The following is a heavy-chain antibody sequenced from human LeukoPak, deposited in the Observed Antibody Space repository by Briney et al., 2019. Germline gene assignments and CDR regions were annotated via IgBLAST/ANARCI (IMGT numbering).Heavy chain of an antibody. V-gene: IGHV3-23*01. J-gene: IGHJ3*02. Sequence: QPGGSLRLSCVASGFTFSSYAISWVRQAPGKGLEWVSAISGSGGSTYYADSVKGRFTISRDNSKNTLSLQMNSLRAEDTAVYYCAKEVYYDSSGYYHDAFDIWGQGTMVTVSS. CDR3: AKEVYYDSSGYYHDAFDI. CDR2: ISGSGGST. D-gene: IGHD3-22*01. CDR1: GFTFSSYA.